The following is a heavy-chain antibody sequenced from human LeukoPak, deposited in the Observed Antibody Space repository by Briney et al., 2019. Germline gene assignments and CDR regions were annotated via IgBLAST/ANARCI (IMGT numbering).Heavy chain of an antibody. CDR1: GGSISSSSYY. Sequence: SETLSLTCTVSGGSISSSSYYWGWIRQPPGKGLEWIGFIYYSGNTNYNPSLKSRVTISVDTSKNQFSLKLTSVTAADTAVYYCARYSEPVPGAPRWFDPWGQGTLVTVSS. CDR3: ARYSEPVPGAPRWFDP. CDR2: IYYSGNT. D-gene: IGHD6-19*01. V-gene: IGHV4-61*05. J-gene: IGHJ5*02.